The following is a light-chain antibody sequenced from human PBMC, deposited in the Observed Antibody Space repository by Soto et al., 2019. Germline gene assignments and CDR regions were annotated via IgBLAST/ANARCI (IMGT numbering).Light chain of an antibody. J-gene: IGKJ1*01. CDR1: QSISNN. V-gene: IGKV3-15*01. Sequence: IVMTQSPATLSLSPGEKATLSCRASQSISNNFAWFQQKPGQVPRLLIYGASNRATGVSARFSGSGSGTEFTLTISGLQSEDFAVYYCLQYHYWWTFGQGNKVEIK. CDR3: LQYHYWWT. CDR2: GAS.